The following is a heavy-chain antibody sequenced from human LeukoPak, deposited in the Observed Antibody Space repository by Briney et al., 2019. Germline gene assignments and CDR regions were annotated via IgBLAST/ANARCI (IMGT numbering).Heavy chain of an antibody. V-gene: IGHV1-2*02. CDR2: INPKSGVT. Sequence: ASVEVSCKASGYTFTDSYMHWVRQAPGQGLEWMANINPKSGVTEYAQKFQGRVTVTRDTSIATAYIELNSLTSDDTAVYYCARSGYNYGLDWGQGTLVTVSS. J-gene: IGHJ4*02. CDR1: GYTFTDSY. D-gene: IGHD5-18*01. CDR3: ARSGYNYGLD.